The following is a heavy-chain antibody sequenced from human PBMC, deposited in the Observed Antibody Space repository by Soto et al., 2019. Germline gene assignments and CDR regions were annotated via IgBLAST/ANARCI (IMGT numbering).Heavy chain of an antibody. J-gene: IGHJ4*02. Sequence: QLQLQESGPGLVKPSETLSLTCTVSGGSISSSSYYWGWIRQPPGNGLEWIGSIYYSGSTYYNPSLKSRVTISVDTSKNQFSLKLSSVTAADTAVYYCASSIGTNIVVVPAAMGYWGQGTLVTVSS. CDR2: IYYSGST. CDR1: GGSISSSSYY. D-gene: IGHD2-2*01. V-gene: IGHV4-39*01. CDR3: ASSIGTNIVVVPAAMGY.